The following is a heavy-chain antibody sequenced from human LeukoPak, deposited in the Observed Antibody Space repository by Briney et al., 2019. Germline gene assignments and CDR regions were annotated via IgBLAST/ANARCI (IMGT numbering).Heavy chain of an antibody. CDR2: INPNSGGT. J-gene: IGHJ5*02. CDR1: GYTFTGYY. Sequence: ASVKVSCKASGYTFTGYYMHWVRQAPGQGLEWMRWINPNSGGTNYAQKFQGRVTMTRDTSISTAYMELSRLRSDDTAVYYCARDVIVPAANWFDPWGQGTLVTVSS. V-gene: IGHV1-2*02. CDR3: ARDVIVPAANWFDP. D-gene: IGHD2-2*01.